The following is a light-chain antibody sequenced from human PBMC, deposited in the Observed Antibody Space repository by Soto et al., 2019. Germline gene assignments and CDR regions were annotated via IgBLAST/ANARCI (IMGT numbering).Light chain of an antibody. CDR1: QSVSTD. Sequence: EIVMTQSPATLSVSPGEGATLSCRASQSVSTDLAWYRQKPGQAPRLLIYGASSRAPDIPARFSGSGSGTEFTLTISSLQSEDFAVYYCHQYNDWPLTFGGGTKVEIK. J-gene: IGKJ4*01. V-gene: IGKV3-15*01. CDR3: HQYNDWPLT. CDR2: GAS.